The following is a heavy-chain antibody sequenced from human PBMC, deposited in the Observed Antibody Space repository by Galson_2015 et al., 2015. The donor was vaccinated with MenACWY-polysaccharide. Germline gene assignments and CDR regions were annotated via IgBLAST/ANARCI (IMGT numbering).Heavy chain of an antibody. V-gene: IGHV4-4*07. J-gene: IGHJ4*02. Sequence: SETLSLTCTVSGGSISSYYWSWIRQPAGKGLEWIGRIYTSGSTNYNPPLKSRVTMSVDTSKNQFSLKLSSVTAADTAVYYCARDPGGQWLVPSFDYWGQGTLVTVSS. D-gene: IGHD6-19*01. CDR2: IYTSGST. CDR1: GGSISSYY. CDR3: ARDPGGQWLVPSFDY.